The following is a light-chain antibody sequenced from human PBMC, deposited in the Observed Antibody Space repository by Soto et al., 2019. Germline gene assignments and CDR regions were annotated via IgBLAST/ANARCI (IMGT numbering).Light chain of an antibody. CDR3: SSYTSSTTLVV. Sequence: QPVLTQPASVSGSPGQSITISCTGTSSDVGDYNYVSWYQQHPGKAPKLMIYDVSSRPSGVSNRFSGSKSGNTASLTISGLQAEDEADYYCSSYTSSTTLVVFGGGTKVTVL. CDR2: DVS. J-gene: IGLJ2*01. CDR1: SSDVGDYNY. V-gene: IGLV2-14*03.